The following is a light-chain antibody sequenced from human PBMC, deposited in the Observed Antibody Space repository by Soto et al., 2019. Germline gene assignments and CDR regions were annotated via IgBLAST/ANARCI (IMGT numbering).Light chain of an antibody. CDR2: EVH. CDR3: SSYAGSNNLL. J-gene: IGLJ3*02. Sequence: QSALTQPPSASGSPGQSVTISCTGTRSDVGGYNYVSWYQQHPGKAPKLIISEVHKRPSGVPDRFSGSKSGNTASLTVSGLQAEDEADYYCSSYAGSNNLLFGGGTKVTVL. CDR1: RSDVGGYNY. V-gene: IGLV2-8*01.